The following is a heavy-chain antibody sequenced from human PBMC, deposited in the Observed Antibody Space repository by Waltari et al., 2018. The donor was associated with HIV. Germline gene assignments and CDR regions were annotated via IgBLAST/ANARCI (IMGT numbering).Heavy chain of an antibody. Sequence: EVHLVESGGGLVQPGGSLRLSCAASGLFVWNNFMAWVRQGPGKGLEWVSVIYISDNAYYADSVEGRFAISRDNSKNTVFLQMNSLRTEDTAMYYCARGGDNGDINFWGHGTLVTVSS. V-gene: IGHV3-66*02. CDR2: IYISDNA. D-gene: IGHD4-17*01. CDR3: ARGGDNGDINF. CDR1: GLFVWNNF. J-gene: IGHJ4*01.